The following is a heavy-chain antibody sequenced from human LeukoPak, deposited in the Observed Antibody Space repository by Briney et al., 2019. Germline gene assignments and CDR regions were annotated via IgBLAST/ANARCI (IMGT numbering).Heavy chain of an antibody. D-gene: IGHD3-10*01. CDR2: IWYDGSNK. CDR3: AREGGSGSFDY. Sequence: GGSLRLSCAASAFTFSSYGMHWVRQAPGKGLEWVAVIWYDGSNKYYADSVKGRFTISRDNSKNTLYLQMNSLRAEDTAVYYCAREGGSGSFDYWGQGTLVTVSS. V-gene: IGHV3-33*01. J-gene: IGHJ4*02. CDR1: AFTFSSYG.